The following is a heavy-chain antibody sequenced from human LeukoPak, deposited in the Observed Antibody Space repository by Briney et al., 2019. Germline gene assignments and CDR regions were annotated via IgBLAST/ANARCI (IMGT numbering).Heavy chain of an antibody. CDR1: GFTVSSNY. CDR2: IYSGGST. J-gene: IGHJ4*02. CDR3: AKSLGVGGYTRYKGFDQ. D-gene: IGHD5-24*01. V-gene: IGHV3-66*01. Sequence: PGGSLRLSCAASGFTVSSNYMSWVRQAPGEGLELVSVIYSGGSTYYADSVKGRFTISRDNSKNTLHLQMNSLRAEDTAVYYCAKSLGVGGYTRYKGFDQWGQGTLVTVSS.